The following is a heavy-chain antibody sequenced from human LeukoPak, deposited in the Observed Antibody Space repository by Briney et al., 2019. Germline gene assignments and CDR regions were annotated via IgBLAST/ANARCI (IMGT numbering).Heavy chain of an antibody. Sequence: PGRSLRLSCAASGFTFDTYAMHWVRQAPGKGLEWVSGISWHSGTIGYADSVKGRFTISRDNAKNSLYLQMSSLRPEDTALYYCAKGRDYNLFGNWFVSWGQGILVTVSS. CDR2: ISWHSGTI. D-gene: IGHD4-11*01. J-gene: IGHJ5*01. CDR3: AKGRDYNLFGNWFVS. V-gene: IGHV3-9*01. CDR1: GFTFDTYA.